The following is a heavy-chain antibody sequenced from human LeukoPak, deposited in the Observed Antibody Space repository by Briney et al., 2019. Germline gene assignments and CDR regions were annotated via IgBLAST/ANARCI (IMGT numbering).Heavy chain of an antibody. CDR1: XDSVXSNXAA. CDR2: TYYRSKWSN. J-gene: IGHJ4*02. Sequence: SXDSVXSNXAAXNWLRQSPSRGLEWLGRTYYRSKWSNDYAVSVKSRITINPDTSKNQFSLQLDSVTPEDTAVYYCARDFCSGGSCYWRFDYWGQGSLVTVSS. CDR3: ARDFCSGGSCYWRFDY. V-gene: IGHV6-1*01. D-gene: IGHD2-15*01.